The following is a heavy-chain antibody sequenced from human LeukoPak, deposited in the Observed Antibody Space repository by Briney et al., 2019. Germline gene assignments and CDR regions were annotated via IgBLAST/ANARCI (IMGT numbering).Heavy chain of an antibody. CDR1: GFTFSSYS. CDR2: ISSSRSTI. V-gene: IGHV3-48*01. D-gene: IGHD6-19*01. CDR3: ARGNRWLVFYYYGMDV. J-gene: IGHJ6*02. Sequence: PGGSLRLSCAASGFTFSSYSMNWVRQAPGKGLEWVSYISSSRSTIYYADSVKGRFTISRDNAKNSLYLQMNSLRAEDTAVYYCARGNRWLVFYYYGMDVWGQGTTVTVSS.